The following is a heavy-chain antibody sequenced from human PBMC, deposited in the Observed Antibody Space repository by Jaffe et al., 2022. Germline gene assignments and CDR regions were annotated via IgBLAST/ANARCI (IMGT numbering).Heavy chain of an antibody. CDR1: GFTFSSYS. D-gene: IGHD4-17*01. J-gene: IGHJ4*02. CDR2: ISSSSSYI. Sequence: EVQLVESGGGLVKPGGSLRLSCAASGFTFSSYSMNWVRQAPGKGLEWVSSISSSSSYIYYADSVKGRFTISRDNAKNSLYLQMNSLRAEDTAVYYCARGDYGDYQGPYYFDYWGQGTLVTVSS. V-gene: IGHV3-21*01. CDR3: ARGDYGDYQGPYYFDY.